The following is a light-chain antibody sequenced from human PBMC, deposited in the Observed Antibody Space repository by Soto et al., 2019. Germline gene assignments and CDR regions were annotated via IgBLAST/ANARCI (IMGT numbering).Light chain of an antibody. Sequence: DIQMTQSPSTLSASVGDRVTITCRASQDINKWLAWYQQKPGTAPKLLISKASILESGVPSRFSGSGSGTDYTLIISSLQPDDFATYYCQQYNSYSPTFGQGTKVDIK. V-gene: IGKV1-5*03. CDR3: QQYNSYSPT. CDR2: KAS. J-gene: IGKJ1*01. CDR1: QDINKW.